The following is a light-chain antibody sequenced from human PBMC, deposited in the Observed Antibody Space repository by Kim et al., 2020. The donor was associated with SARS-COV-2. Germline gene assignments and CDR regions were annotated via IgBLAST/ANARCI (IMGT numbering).Light chain of an antibody. CDR1: KLGDKY. Sequence: SYELTQPPSVSVSPGQTASITCSGDKLGDKYACWYQQKPGQSPVLVIYQGSKRPSGIPERFSGSNSGNTATLTISGTQAMDEADYYCQAWDSSTAWMFGGGTQLTVL. J-gene: IGLJ3*02. CDR3: QAWDSSTAWM. CDR2: QGS. V-gene: IGLV3-1*01.